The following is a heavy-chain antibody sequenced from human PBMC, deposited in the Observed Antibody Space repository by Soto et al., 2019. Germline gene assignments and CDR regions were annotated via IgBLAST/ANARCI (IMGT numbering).Heavy chain of an antibody. J-gene: IGHJ4*02. D-gene: IGHD3-16*01. V-gene: IGHV3-74*03. CDR2: VNDDGSST. CDR3: ARSLGASNDPY. CDR1: GFTFSDYW. Sequence: EVQLVESGGGLVQPGGSLRLSCAASGFTFSDYWMYWVRQGSGKGLFYVSGVNDDGSSTTYADSVRGRFTISRDNAGNTLYLQMNSLRVEDTAVYFCARSLGASNDPYWGQGTLVTVSS.